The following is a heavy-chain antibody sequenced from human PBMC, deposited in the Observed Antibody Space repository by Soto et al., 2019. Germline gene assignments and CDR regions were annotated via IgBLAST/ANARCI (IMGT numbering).Heavy chain of an antibody. V-gene: IGHV1-2*04. CDR3: ARARGYSYGYHYYYYYGMDV. Sequence: GASVKVSCKASGYTFTGYYMHWVRQAPGQGLEWMGWINPNSGGTNYAQKFQGWVTMTRDTSISTAYMELSRLRSDDTAVYYCARARGYSYGYHYYYYYGMDVWGQGTTVTVSS. J-gene: IGHJ6*02. CDR2: INPNSGGT. CDR1: GYTFTGYY. D-gene: IGHD5-18*01.